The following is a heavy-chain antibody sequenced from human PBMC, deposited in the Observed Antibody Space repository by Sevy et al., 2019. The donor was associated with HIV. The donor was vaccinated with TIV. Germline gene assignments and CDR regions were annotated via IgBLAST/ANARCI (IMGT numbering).Heavy chain of an antibody. V-gene: IGHV3-7*01. Sequence: GGSLRLSCAASGFTFSSYWMSWVRQAPGKGLEWVANIKQDGSEKYYVDSVKGRFTISRDNAKNSLYLQMNSLRAEDTAVYYCARDRLEDIVVVPAAMPGVGWFDPWGHGTLVTVSS. J-gene: IGHJ5*02. CDR3: ARDRLEDIVVVPAAMPGVGWFDP. CDR2: IKQDGSEK. D-gene: IGHD2-2*01. CDR1: GFTFSSYW.